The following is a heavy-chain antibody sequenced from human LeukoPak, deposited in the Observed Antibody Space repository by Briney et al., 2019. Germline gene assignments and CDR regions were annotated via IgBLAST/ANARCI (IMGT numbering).Heavy chain of an antibody. CDR2: IRSKAYGATT. J-gene: IGHJ6*02. V-gene: IGHV3-49*04. CDR3: ARGPIWLYSGMDV. D-gene: IGHD3-9*01. Sequence: PGGSLRLSCTGSGFTFGDHAMGWVRQAPGKGLEGVGFIRSKAYGATTEYAASVKGRFTISRDDSKSIAYLQMNSLMTEDTAVYYCARGPIWLYSGMDVWGQGTTVTVSS. CDR1: GFTFGDHA.